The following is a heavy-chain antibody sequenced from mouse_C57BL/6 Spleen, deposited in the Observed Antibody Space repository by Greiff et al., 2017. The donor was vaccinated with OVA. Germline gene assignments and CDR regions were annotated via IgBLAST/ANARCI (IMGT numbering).Heavy chain of an antibody. Sequence: QVQLKESGAELVKPGASVKISCKASGYAFSSYWMNWVKQRPGKGLEWIGQIYPGDGDTNYNGKFKGKATLTADKSSSTAYMQLSSLTSEDSAVYFCARSPLYGSSPPFDYWGQGTTLTVSS. D-gene: IGHD1-1*01. J-gene: IGHJ2*01. CDR1: GYAFSSYW. CDR3: ARSPLYGSSPPFDY. V-gene: IGHV1-80*01. CDR2: IYPGDGDT.